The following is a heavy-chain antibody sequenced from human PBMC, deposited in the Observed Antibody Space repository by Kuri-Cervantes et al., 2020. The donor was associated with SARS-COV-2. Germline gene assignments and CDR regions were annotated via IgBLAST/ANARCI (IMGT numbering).Heavy chain of an antibody. J-gene: IGHJ6*02. V-gene: IGHV3-74*01. CDR1: GFTFSSYW. Sequence: GESLKISCAASGFTFSSYWMHWVRQAPGKGLVWVSRINSDGSSTSYADSVKGRFTISRDNAKNTLYLQMNSLRAEDTAVYYCARDPVTPGYYYYYYGMDVWGQGTTVTVSS. CDR2: INSDGSST. D-gene: IGHD4-23*01. CDR3: ARDPVTPGYYYYYYGMDV.